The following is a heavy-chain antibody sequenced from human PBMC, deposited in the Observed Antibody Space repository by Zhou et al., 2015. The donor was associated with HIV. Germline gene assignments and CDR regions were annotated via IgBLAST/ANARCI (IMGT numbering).Heavy chain of an antibody. Sequence: QVQLVQSGAEVKKPGASVKVSCKASGYTFTSYYMHWVRQAPGQGLEWMGIINPSGGSTSYAQKFQGRVTMTRDTSTSTVYMELSSLRSEDTAVYYCARDGGDYYDSSGYYHPSFGEDWGQGTLVTVSS. D-gene: IGHD3-22*01. CDR2: INPSGGST. CDR3: ARDGGDYYDSSGYYHPSFGED. V-gene: IGHV1-46*01. J-gene: IGHJ4*02. CDR1: GYTFTSYY.